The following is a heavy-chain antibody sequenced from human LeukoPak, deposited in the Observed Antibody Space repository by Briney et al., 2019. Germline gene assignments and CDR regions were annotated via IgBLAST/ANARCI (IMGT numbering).Heavy chain of an antibody. CDR1: GFIFSDYW. J-gene: IGHJ6*02. CDR2: IKRDGTQK. V-gene: IGHV3-7*01. Sequence: GGSLRLSCAASGFIFSDYWMSWVRQAPGKGLEWVANIKRDGTQKYYVDPVKGRFTISRDNAKNSLYLQVNSLRAEDTAVYYCARKNGLDVWGQGTTVTVSS. CDR3: ARKNGLDV.